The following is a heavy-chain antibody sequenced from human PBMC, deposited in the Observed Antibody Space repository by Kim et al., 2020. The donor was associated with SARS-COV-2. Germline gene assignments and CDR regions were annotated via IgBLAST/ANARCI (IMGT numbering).Heavy chain of an antibody. J-gene: IGHJ4*02. D-gene: IGHD6-13*01. CDR2: IYYSGST. Sequence: SETLSLTCTVSGGSISSSSYYWVWIRQPPGKGLEWIGSIYYSGSTYYNPSLKSRVTISVDTSKNQFSLKLSSVTAADTAVYYCASPSIAAAGSHFDYWGQGTLVTVSS. V-gene: IGHV4-39*01. CDR3: ASPSIAAAGSHFDY. CDR1: GGSISSSSYY.